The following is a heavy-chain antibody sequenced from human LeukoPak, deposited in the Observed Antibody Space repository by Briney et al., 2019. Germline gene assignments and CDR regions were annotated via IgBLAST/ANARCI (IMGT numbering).Heavy chain of an antibody. CDR1: GYTLTELS. J-gene: IGHJ4*02. CDR3: ATVGPHNEWELTD. CDR2: FDPEDGET. V-gene: IGHV1-24*01. D-gene: IGHD1-26*01. Sequence: GASVKVSCKVSGYTLTELSMHWVRQAPGKGLEWMGGFDPEDGETIYAQKFQSRVTMTEDTSTDTAYMELSSLRSEDTAVYYCATVGPHNEWELTDWGQGTLVTVSS.